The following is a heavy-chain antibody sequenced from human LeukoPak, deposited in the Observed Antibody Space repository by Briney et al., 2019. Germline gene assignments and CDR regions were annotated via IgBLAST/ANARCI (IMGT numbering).Heavy chain of an antibody. D-gene: IGHD3-10*01. CDR3: ARVGYYSSGPFSYFDY. CDR1: GFTFSRYA. Sequence: PGGSLRLSCAASGFTFSRYAMHWVRQAPGKWLEWVAVISYDGSNEYYADSVKGRFTISRDRSENTLYLQMNSLRVEDTAVYYCARVGYYSSGPFSYFDYWGQGTLVTVSS. V-gene: IGHV3-30-3*01. J-gene: IGHJ4*02. CDR2: ISYDGSNE.